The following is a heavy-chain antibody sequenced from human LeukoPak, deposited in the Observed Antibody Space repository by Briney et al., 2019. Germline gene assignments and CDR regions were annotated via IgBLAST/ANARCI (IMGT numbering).Heavy chain of an antibody. V-gene: IGHV3-7*03. D-gene: IGHD6-19*01. J-gene: IGHJ5*02. CDR3: AGEVLLSKWLGNWFDP. Sequence: GGSLRLSCAASGFTFSSYWMSWVRQAPGKGLEWVANIKQDGSEKYYVDSVKGRFTISRDNAKNSLYLQMNSLRAEDTAVYYCAGEVLLSKWLGNWFDPWGQGTLVTVSS. CDR1: GFTFSSYW. CDR2: IKQDGSEK.